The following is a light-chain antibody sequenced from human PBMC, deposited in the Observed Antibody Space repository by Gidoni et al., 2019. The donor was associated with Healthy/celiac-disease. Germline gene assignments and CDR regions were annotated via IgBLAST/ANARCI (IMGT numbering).Light chain of an antibody. CDR1: QSVSSY. CDR3: QQRSNWYT. CDR2: DAS. J-gene: IGKJ2*01. V-gene: IGKV3-11*01. Sequence: EIVLTQSPATLSFSPGERAPLSCRASQSVSSYLAWYQQKPGQAPRLLIYDASNRATGIPARFSGSGSGTDFTLTISSLEPEDFAVYYCQQRSNWYTFXXXTKLEIK.